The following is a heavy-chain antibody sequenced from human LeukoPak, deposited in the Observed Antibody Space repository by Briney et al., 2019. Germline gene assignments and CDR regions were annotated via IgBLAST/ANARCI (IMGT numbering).Heavy chain of an antibody. CDR1: GGSISSYY. CDR3: ARRTIAVAPFDP. V-gene: IGHV4-59*08. CDR2: IYYSGST. J-gene: IGHJ5*02. D-gene: IGHD6-19*01. Sequence: SETLSPTCTVSGGSISSYYWSWIRQPPGKGLEWIGYIYYSGSTNYNPSLKSRVTISVDTSKNQFSLKLSSVTAADTAVYYCARRTIAVAPFDPWGQGTLVTVSS.